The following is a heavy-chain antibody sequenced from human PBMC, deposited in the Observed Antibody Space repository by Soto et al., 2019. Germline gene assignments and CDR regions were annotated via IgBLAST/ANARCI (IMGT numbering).Heavy chain of an antibody. CDR2: ISSSSSTI. V-gene: IGHV3-48*02. J-gene: IGHJ6*02. CDR1: GFTFSSYI. D-gene: IGHD6-19*01. Sequence: PGGSLRLSCAASGFTFSSYIMNWVRQAPGKGLEWVSYISSSSSTIYYADSVKGRFTISRDNAKNSLYLQMNSLRDEDTAVYYRARDPSNSSGWYGRNYYYYYGMDVWGQGTTVTVSS. CDR3: ARDPSNSSGWYGRNYYYYYGMDV.